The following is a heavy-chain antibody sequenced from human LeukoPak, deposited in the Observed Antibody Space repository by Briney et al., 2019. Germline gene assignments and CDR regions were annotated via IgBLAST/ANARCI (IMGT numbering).Heavy chain of an antibody. CDR2: INHSGST. D-gene: IGHD1-26*01. J-gene: IGHJ4*02. CDR3: ARGAGAVGVPPTMIDY. CDR1: GGSFSGYY. V-gene: IGHV4-34*01. Sequence: PSETLSLTCAVYGGSFSGYYWSWIRQPPGKGLEWIGEINHSGSTNYNPSLKSRVTISVDTSKNQFSLKLSSVTAADTAVYYCARGAGAVGVPPTMIDYWGQGTLVTVSS.